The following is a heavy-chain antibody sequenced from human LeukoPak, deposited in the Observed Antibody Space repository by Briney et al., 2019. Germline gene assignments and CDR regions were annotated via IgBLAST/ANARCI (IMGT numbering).Heavy chain of an antibody. V-gene: IGHV3-20*04. D-gene: IGHD3-9*01. Sequence: PGGSLRLSCAASGFTFDDYGMSWVRQAPGKGLEWVSGINWNGGSTGYADSVKSRFTISRDNAKNSLYLQMNSLRAEDTALYYCARGSFDGDAFDIWGQGTMVTVSS. CDR3: ARGSFDGDAFDI. CDR1: GFTFDDYG. CDR2: INWNGGST. J-gene: IGHJ3*02.